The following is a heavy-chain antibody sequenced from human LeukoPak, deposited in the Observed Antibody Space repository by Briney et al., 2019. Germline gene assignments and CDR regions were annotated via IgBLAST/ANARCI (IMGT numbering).Heavy chain of an antibody. Sequence: GESLKISCKALGNSFTTYWIGGMRQMPGKGLEWIAIIYPGDSDTRYSPSFQGQVTISADKAIGTAYLQLSSLRASGSVMFYCATSSDSSGYYDHFDYWGQGTLVTVSS. V-gene: IGHV5-51*01. CDR3: ATSSDSSGYYDHFDY. D-gene: IGHD3-22*01. CDR1: GNSFTTYW. J-gene: IGHJ4*02. CDR2: IYPGDSDT.